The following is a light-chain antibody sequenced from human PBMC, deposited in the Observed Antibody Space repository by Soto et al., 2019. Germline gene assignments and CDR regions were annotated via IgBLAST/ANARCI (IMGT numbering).Light chain of an antibody. CDR2: DAS. CDR1: QSVSSSY. V-gene: IGKV3D-20*01. Sequence: EIVLTQSPGTPSLSPGERATLSCSASQSVSSSYLAWYQQKPGLAPRLLIYDASSRATGIPDRFSGSGSGTDFTLTISRLEPEDFAVYYCQQYGSSLFGQGTRLEI. CDR3: QQYGSSL. J-gene: IGKJ5*01.